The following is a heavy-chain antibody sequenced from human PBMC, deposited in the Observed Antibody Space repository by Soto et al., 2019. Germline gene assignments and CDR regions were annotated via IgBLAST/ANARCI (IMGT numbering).Heavy chain of an antibody. CDR3: AKPLGVSTSSWRSVAFAI. D-gene: IGHD6-13*01. Sequence: EAQLLQSGGGVVPPGGSLRLSCVASGFAFGKYPMAWVRQTPGKGLEWVSAITASGGTRYYADSVKGRFTISRDNSKSTLYLQMNNLRTEDTAIYYCAKPLGVSTSSWRSVAFAIWGQGTMVTVSS. J-gene: IGHJ3*02. V-gene: IGHV3-23*01. CDR2: ITASGGTR. CDR1: GFAFGKYP.